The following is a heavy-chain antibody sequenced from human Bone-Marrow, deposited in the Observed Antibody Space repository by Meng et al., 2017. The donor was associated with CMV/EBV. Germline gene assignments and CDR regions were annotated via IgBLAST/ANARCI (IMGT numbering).Heavy chain of an antibody. Sequence: ASVKVSCKASGYTFTGYYMHWVRQAPGQGLEWMGWINPNSGGTNYAQKFQGGVTMTRDTSISTAYMELSSLRSEDTAVYYCATNPVGNWDRYYYYYGMDVWGQGTTVTVSS. D-gene: IGHD7-27*01. CDR2: INPNSGGT. CDR1: GYTFTGYY. CDR3: ATNPVGNWDRYYYYYGMDV. V-gene: IGHV1-2*02. J-gene: IGHJ6*02.